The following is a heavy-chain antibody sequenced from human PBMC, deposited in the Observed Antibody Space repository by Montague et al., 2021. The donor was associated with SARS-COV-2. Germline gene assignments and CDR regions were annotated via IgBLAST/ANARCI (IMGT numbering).Heavy chain of an antibody. D-gene: IGHD1-14*01. CDR1: GFTFSNYW. V-gene: IGHV3-74*01. J-gene: IGHJ4*02. CDR3: AREVFEEGDY. Sequence: SLRLSCAASGFTFSNYWMHWVRQAPGEGLVWVSLISSDGRTTSYVDSVKGRFTISRDNARNTLYLQMTSLRADDTAVYYCAREVFEEGDYWGQGTLVTVSS. CDR2: ISSDGRTT.